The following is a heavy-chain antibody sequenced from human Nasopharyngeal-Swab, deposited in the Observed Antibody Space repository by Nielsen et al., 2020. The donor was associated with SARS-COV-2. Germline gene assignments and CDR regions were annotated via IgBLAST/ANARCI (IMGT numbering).Heavy chain of an antibody. V-gene: IGHV3-43*01. Sequence: GESLKISCAASGFLFDDYSMSWVRQAPGKGLEWVSLINWKGDTPSYAESVKGRFTISRDNSKKSLYLEMNSLRTEDTALYYCTKQNMAPPYYYMDVWGKGTTVTVSS. CDR1: GFLFDDYS. J-gene: IGHJ6*03. CDR2: INWKGDTP. D-gene: IGHD2/OR15-2a*01. CDR3: TKQNMAPPYYYMDV.